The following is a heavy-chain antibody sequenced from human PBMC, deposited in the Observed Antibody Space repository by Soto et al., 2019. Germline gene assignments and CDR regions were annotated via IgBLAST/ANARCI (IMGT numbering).Heavy chain of an antibody. Sequence: ASVKVSCKASGGTFSSYAISWVRQAPGQGLEWMGGIIPIFGTANYAQKFQGRVTITADESTSTAYMELSSLRSEDTAVYYCARQEVVVAANWFDPWGQGTLVTVSS. D-gene: IGHD2-15*01. CDR3: ARQEVVVAANWFDP. CDR2: IIPIFGTA. CDR1: GGTFSSYA. V-gene: IGHV1-69*13. J-gene: IGHJ5*02.